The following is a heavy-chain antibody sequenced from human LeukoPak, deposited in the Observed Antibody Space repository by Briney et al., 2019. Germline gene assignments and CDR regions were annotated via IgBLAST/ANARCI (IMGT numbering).Heavy chain of an antibody. CDR1: GGTFSSYA. Sequence: SVKVSCKASGGTFSSYAISWVRQAPGQGLEWMGRIIPILGIANYAQKFQGRVTITADKSTSTAYMELSSLRSEDTAVYYCARDSLAVAGTGMGYWGQGTLVTVSS. CDR3: ARDSLAVAGTGMGY. CDR2: IIPILGIA. D-gene: IGHD6-19*01. V-gene: IGHV1-69*04. J-gene: IGHJ4*02.